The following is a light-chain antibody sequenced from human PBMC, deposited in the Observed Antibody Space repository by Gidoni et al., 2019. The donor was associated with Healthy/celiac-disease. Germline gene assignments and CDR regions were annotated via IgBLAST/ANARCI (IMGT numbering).Light chain of an antibody. Sequence: SSVLPQPPSVSVAPSQTARITCRGNNIGSKSVHWYQQKPGQAHVLVVYDDSDRPSGIPERFSGSNSGNTATLTISRVEAGDEADYYCQVWDSSSDHRGVFGGGTKLTVL. CDR1: NIGSKS. CDR3: QVWDSSSDHRGV. CDR2: DDS. J-gene: IGLJ3*02. V-gene: IGLV3-21*02.